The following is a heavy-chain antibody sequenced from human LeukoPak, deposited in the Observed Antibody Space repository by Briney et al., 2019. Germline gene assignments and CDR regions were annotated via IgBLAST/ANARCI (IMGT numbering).Heavy chain of an antibody. V-gene: IGHV1-69*13. CDR1: GYTFTSYG. CDR2: IIPIFGTA. J-gene: IGHJ4*02. D-gene: IGHD3-22*01. Sequence: SVKVSCKASGYTFTSYGISWVRQAPGQGLEWMGGIIPIFGTANYAQKFQGRVTITADESTSTAYMELSSLRSEDTAVYYCAREEAYDSSGYYYTDWGQGTLVTVSS. CDR3: AREEAYDSSGYYYTD.